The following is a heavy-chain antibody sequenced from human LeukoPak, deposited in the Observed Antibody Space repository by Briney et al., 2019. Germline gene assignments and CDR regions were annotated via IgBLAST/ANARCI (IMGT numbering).Heavy chain of an antibody. CDR2: ISSSSSYI. J-gene: IGHJ4*02. D-gene: IGHD2-15*01. CDR1: GFTFSTYA. Sequence: GGSLRLSCAASGFTFSTYAMNWVRQAPGKGLEWVSSISSSSSYIYYADSLKGRFTISRDSAKNSLLLQMNSLRAEDTAVYYCARTSSLTPTPSFDYWGQGTLITVSS. V-gene: IGHV3-21*01. CDR3: ARTSSLTPTPSFDY.